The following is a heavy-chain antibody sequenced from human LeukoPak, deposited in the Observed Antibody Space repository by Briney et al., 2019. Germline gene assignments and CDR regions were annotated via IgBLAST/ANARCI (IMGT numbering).Heavy chain of an antibody. J-gene: IGHJ3*02. CDR2: IRTNGYGRTT. Sequence: PGGSLRLSCTASGFNSAAHAVSWFRQAPGKGLEWVGFIRTNGYGRTTEYAASVKGRFTISRDDSYNIAYLHMDSLKTEDTAVYYCSRNSGTLPGYAFDIWGQGTMVTVSS. CDR3: SRNSGTLPGYAFDI. D-gene: IGHD5-12*01. V-gene: IGHV3-49*03. CDR1: GFNSAAHA.